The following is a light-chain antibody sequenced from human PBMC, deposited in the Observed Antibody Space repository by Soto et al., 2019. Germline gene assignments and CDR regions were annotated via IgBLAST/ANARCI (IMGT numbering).Light chain of an antibody. V-gene: IGLV2-14*01. CDR1: SSDVGGYNY. CDR3: SSYTSSSTYVV. J-gene: IGLJ2*01. Sequence: ALTQPASVSGSPGQSITISCTGTSSDVGGYNYVSWYQQHPGKAPKLMIYDVSNRPSGVSNRFSGSKSGNTASLTISGRQAEDEADYYCSSYTSSSTYVVFGGGTKVTVL. CDR2: DVS.